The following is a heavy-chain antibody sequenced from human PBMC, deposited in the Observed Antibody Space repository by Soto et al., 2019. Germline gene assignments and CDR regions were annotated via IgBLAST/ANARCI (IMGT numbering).Heavy chain of an antibody. J-gene: IGHJ4*02. CDR3: XXXXXXXXXWXIDAH. CDR2: ISYDGSKK. CDR1: GFTLSSYG. Sequence: QVQLVESGGGVVQPGRSLRLSCAGSGFTLSSYGIHWVRQAPGKGLEWVALISYDGSKKYYADSVKGRFTISRDNSKXXXXXXXXXXXXXXXXXXXXXXXXXXXXXWXIDAHWGQGTQVTVSS. V-gene: IGHV3-30*03. D-gene: IGHD2-2*01.